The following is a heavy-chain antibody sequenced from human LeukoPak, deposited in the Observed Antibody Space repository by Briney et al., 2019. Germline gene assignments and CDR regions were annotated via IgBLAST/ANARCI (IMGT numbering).Heavy chain of an antibody. Sequence: ASVKVSCKNSGGTFSRHAFSWVRQAPGQGLEWMGWINTNTGNPTYAQGFTGRFVFSLDTSVSTAYLQISSLRSEDTAVYYCAKVRGYSYGYDYYYYYGMDVWGQGTTVTVSS. J-gene: IGHJ6*02. CDR2: INTNTGNP. V-gene: IGHV7-4-1*02. D-gene: IGHD5-18*01. CDR3: AKVRGYSYGYDYYYYYGMDV. CDR1: GGTFSRHA.